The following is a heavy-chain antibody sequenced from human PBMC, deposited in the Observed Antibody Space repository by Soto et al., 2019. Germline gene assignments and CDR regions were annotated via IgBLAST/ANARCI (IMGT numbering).Heavy chain of an antibody. CDR2: IIPMYGTG. Sequence: AASVKVSCKAFGGTLSNYALSWVRQAPGQGLEWMGGIIPMYGTGNYAQKFQGRVTITADESTSTAYMELSALRSDDTAVYYCARGAAGSGMDYHHGMDVWRQGTTVTVSS. CDR3: ARGAAGSGMDYHHGMDV. V-gene: IGHV1-69*13. CDR1: GGTLSNYA. D-gene: IGHD3-10*01. J-gene: IGHJ6*02.